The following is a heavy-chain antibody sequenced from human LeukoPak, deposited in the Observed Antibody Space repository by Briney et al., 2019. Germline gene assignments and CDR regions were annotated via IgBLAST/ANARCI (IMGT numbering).Heavy chain of an antibody. CDR3: AKASNSYFFHYGMDV. Sequence: QPGRSLRLSCAASGFTFKSYAMHWVRQAPGKGLEWLAIKSYDGSEEFYADSVKGRFSISRDNSLNTVHLQMRLLRPEDTAVYYCAKASNSYFFHYGMDVWGQGTTVTVSS. D-gene: IGHD2/OR15-2a*01. V-gene: IGHV3-30*18. J-gene: IGHJ6*02. CDR2: KSYDGSEE. CDR1: GFTFKSYA.